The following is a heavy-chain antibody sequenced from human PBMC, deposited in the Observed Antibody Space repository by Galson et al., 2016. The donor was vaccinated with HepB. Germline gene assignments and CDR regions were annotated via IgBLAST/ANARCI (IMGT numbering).Heavy chain of an antibody. Sequence: SETLSLTCTVSGGSISSYYWSWIRQPHGKGLESIGTVYRGKTYYNPSLAGRVTIPVGMSTDLLSLKLTSLTAADTGVYYCARAGLQTQASFDYWGQGILVTVSS. CDR1: GGSISSYY. V-gene: IGHV4-59*05. J-gene: IGHJ4*02. CDR2: VYRGKT. D-gene: IGHD4-23*01. CDR3: ARAGLQTQASFDY.